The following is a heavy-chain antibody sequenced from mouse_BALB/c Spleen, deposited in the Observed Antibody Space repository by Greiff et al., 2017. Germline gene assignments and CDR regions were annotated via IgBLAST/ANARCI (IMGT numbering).Heavy chain of an antibody. Sequence: EVKLMESGGGLVQPGGSLRLSCATSGFTFTDYYMSWVRQPPGKALEWLGFIRNKANGYTTEYSASVKGRFTISRDNSQSILYLQMNTLRAEDSATYYCARDYDYDVYAMDYWGQGTSVTVSS. CDR2: IRNKANGYTT. CDR1: GFTFTDYY. V-gene: IGHV7-3*02. J-gene: IGHJ4*01. CDR3: ARDYDYDVYAMDY. D-gene: IGHD2-4*01.